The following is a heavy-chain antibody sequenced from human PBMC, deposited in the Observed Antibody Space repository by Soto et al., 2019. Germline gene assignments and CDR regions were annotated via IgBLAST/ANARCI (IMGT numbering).Heavy chain of an antibody. CDR1: GDSISSDDYY. V-gene: IGHV4-30-4*01. Sequence: QVPLQESGPGVVKPSHTLSLPCTVSGDSISSDDYYWSWIRQPPGKGLECIGYISYSGTTSSNPSLKSRVLFSVNTSKQKFSLKLTSVTAADTGVYYCDTSHDYSAYVLNWWGQGTLVTVTS. J-gene: IGHJ4*02. CDR2: ISYSGTT. CDR3: DTSHDYSAYVLNW. D-gene: IGHD4-4*01.